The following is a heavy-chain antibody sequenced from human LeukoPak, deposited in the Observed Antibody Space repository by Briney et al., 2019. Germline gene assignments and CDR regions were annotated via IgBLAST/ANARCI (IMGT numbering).Heavy chain of an antibody. CDR2: ISGSGGST. J-gene: IGHJ4*02. D-gene: IGHD3-22*01. CDR1: GFTFSSYA. CDR3: AKVQYYYDSSGYQPFDY. V-gene: IGHV3-23*01. Sequence: GGSLRLSCAASGFTFSSYAMSWVRQAPGKGLEWVSAISGSGGSTYYADSVKGRFTISRDNSKTTLYLQMNSLRAEDTAVYYCAKVQYYYDSSGYQPFDYWGQGTLVTVSS.